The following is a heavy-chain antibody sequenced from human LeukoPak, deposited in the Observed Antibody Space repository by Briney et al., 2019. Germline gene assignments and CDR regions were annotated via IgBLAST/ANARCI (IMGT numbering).Heavy chain of an antibody. CDR2: ITTSRSHI. V-gene: IGHV3-21*01. CDR1: GFTFSNYD. D-gene: IGHD3-22*01. Sequence: PGGALRLSCTVSGFTFSNYDMSWVRQAPGKGGEWVASITTSRSHIYNAVSVRGRFTISRDNAKTSLYLQMNGLRAEDTAVYYCARGGFTLIREDAFDIWGQGTMVTVSS. J-gene: IGHJ3*02. CDR3: ARGGFTLIREDAFDI.